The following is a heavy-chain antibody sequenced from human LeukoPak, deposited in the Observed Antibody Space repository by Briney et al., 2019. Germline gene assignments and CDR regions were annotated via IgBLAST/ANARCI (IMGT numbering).Heavy chain of an antibody. J-gene: IGHJ4*02. CDR1: GGPISSYY. Sequence: SETLSLTCTVSGGPISSYYWSWIRQPPGKGLEWIAYIYYSGNTNYNPSLKSRVTISVDTSKNQFSLKLSSVTAADTAVYYCARYSYETGFDYWGQGTLVTVSS. V-gene: IGHV4-59*08. CDR3: ARYSYETGFDY. CDR2: IYYSGNT. D-gene: IGHD5-18*01.